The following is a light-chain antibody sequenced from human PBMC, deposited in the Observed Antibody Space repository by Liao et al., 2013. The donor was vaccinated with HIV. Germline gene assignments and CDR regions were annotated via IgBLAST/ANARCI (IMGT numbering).Light chain of an antibody. J-gene: IGLJ2*01. CDR3: QAWDSSPVV. CDR1: KLGDKY. Sequence: SYELTQPPSVSVSPGQTASITCSGDKLGDKYACWYQQKPGQSPVLLIYQDSKRPSGIPERFSGSNSGNTATLTISGTQAMDEADYYCQAWDSSPVVFGGGTKLTVL. V-gene: IGLV3-1*01. CDR2: QDS.